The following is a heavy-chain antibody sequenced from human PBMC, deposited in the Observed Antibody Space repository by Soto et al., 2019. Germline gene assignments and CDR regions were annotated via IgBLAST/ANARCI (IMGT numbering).Heavy chain of an antibody. Sequence: GGSLRLSCATSGFALRNYWMTWVRQAPGKGLEWVANVNQGESVKNYLDAVKGRFTISRDNAGNSVFLQMDSLRAEDTAVYYCAKDMVIAVAGSHYYGMDVWGQGTTVTVSS. J-gene: IGHJ6*02. D-gene: IGHD6-19*01. V-gene: IGHV3-7*01. CDR1: GFALRNYW. CDR2: VNQGESVK. CDR3: AKDMVIAVAGSHYYGMDV.